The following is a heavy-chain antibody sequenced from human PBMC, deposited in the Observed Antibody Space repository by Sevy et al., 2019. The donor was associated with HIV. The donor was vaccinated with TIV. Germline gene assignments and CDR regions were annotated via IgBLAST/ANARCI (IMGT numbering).Heavy chain of an antibody. V-gene: IGHV3-73*01. Sequence: GGSLRLSCAASGFTFSGSAMHWVRQASGKGLEWVGRIRSKANSYATAYAASVKGRFTISRDDSKNTAYLQMNSLKTEDTAVYYCTRRGDGYNPLAFVWTGGVYYGMDVWGQGTTVTVSS. J-gene: IGHJ6*02. CDR3: TRRGDGYNPLAFVWTGGVYYGMDV. D-gene: IGHD2-8*02. CDR1: GFTFSGSA. CDR2: IRSKANSYAT.